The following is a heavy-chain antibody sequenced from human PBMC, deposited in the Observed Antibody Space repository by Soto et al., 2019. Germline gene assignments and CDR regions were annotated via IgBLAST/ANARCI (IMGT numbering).Heavy chain of an antibody. V-gene: IGHV1-2*02. CDR3: ARDVIKRFDS. Sequence: ASVKVSCKASGYTFTGYYIHWVRQAPGQGLEWMGWIHPNSGDTNYAQKFQGRVTMTRDTSISTAYMELSRLTSDDTAMYYCARDVIKRFDSWGQGTLVTVSS. D-gene: IGHD2-21*01. CDR1: GYTFTGYY. CDR2: IHPNSGDT. J-gene: IGHJ4*02.